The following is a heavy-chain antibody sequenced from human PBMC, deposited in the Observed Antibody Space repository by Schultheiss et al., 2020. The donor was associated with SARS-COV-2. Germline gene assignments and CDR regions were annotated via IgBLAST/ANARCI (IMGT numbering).Heavy chain of an antibody. CDR1: GGSISSGGYY. Sequence: GSLRLSCTVSGGSISSGGYYWSWIRQPPGKGLEWIGEINHSGSTNYNPSLKSRVTISVDTSNNQFSLNVNSVTAADTAVYYCARQGAVAGTVLFDYWGQGTLVTVSS. CDR3: ARQGAVAGTVLFDY. CDR2: INHSGST. J-gene: IGHJ4*02. V-gene: IGHV4-39*01. D-gene: IGHD6-19*01.